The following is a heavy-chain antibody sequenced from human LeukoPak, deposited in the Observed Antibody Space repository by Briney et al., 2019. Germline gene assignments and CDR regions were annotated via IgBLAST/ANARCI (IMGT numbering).Heavy chain of an antibody. J-gene: IGHJ4*02. D-gene: IGHD1-26*01. V-gene: IGHV3-21*01. Sequence: PGGSLRLSCAASGFTFSSYSMNWVRQAPGKGLEWVSSISSSSSYIYYADSVKGRFTISRDNAKNSLYLQMNSLRAEDTAVYYCARERRPQYSGSREYYFDYWGQGTLVTVSS. CDR1: GFTFSSYS. CDR2: ISSSSSYI. CDR3: ARERRPQYSGSREYYFDY.